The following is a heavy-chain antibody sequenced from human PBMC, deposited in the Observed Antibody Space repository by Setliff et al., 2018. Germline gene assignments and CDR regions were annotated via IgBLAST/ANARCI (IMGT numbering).Heavy chain of an antibody. J-gene: IGHJ6*03. Sequence: ESLTISCQGLGYDFFGYWIAWVRQVPGKGPEWVGLIYLGDSDTRYSPSFQGQVTISVDRSRVTAYLQWDSLKASDAATYYCARLAVRNTVYYYFTDVWGKGTSVTVSS. CDR1: GYDFFGYW. CDR2: IYLGDSDT. CDR3: ARLAVRNTVYYYFTDV. V-gene: IGHV5-51*01. D-gene: IGHD2-2*02.